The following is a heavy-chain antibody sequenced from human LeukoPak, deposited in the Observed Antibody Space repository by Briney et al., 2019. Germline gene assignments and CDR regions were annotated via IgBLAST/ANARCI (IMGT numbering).Heavy chain of an antibody. V-gene: IGHV4-34*01. CDR3: ASTEVLTADAFDI. Sequence: SETLSLTCAVYVGSFSGYYWSWIRQPPGKGLEWIGEINHSGSTNYNPSLKSRVTISVDTSKNQFSLKLSSVTAADTAVYYCASTEVLTADAFDIWGQGTMVTVSS. J-gene: IGHJ3*02. D-gene: IGHD7-27*01. CDR1: VGSFSGYY. CDR2: INHSGST.